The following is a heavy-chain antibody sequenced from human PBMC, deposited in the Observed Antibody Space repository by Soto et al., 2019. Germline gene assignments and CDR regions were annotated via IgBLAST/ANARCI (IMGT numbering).Heavy chain of an antibody. J-gene: IGHJ6*02. V-gene: IGHV3-30-3*01. CDR1: GFSFRSYA. CDR2: ISYDGGNN. D-gene: IGHD6-19*01. Sequence: AGGSLRLSCAASGFSFRSYAMHWVRQAPGKGLEWVAVISYDGGNNYYADSVKGRFTISRDNSKNTLYLQMNSLRAEDTAVYYCASGRDGGWSYYYYYGMDVWGQGTTVTVSS. CDR3: ASGRDGGWSYYYYYGMDV.